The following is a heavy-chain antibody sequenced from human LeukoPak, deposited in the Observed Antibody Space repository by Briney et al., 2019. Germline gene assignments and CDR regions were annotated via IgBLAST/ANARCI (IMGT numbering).Heavy chain of an antibody. D-gene: IGHD3-10*01. CDR2: IYYSGST. J-gene: IGHJ4*02. CDR1: GGSIKSYY. V-gene: IGHV4-59*08. CDR3: ARHDYSSGSYTDY. Sequence: TPSETLSLTCSVSGGSIKSYYWSWIRQPPGKGLEWIGHIYYSGSTNYNPSLKSRVTISVDTSKNQFSLKLSSVTAADTAVYYCARHDYSSGSYTDYWGQGTLVTVSS.